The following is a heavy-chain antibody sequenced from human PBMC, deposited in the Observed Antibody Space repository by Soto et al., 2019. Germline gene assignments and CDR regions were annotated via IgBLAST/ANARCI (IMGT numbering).Heavy chain of an antibody. Sequence: ASVKLSCKASGYTFTSYGISWVRQATGQGLEWMGWISAYNGNTNYAQKLQGRVTMTTDTSTSTAYMELRSLRSDDTAVYYCARDSGSYSSGWYGVNWFDPWGQGTLVTVSS. D-gene: IGHD6-19*01. CDR2: ISAYNGNT. V-gene: IGHV1-18*01. J-gene: IGHJ5*02. CDR3: ARDSGSYSSGWYGVNWFDP. CDR1: GYTFTSYG.